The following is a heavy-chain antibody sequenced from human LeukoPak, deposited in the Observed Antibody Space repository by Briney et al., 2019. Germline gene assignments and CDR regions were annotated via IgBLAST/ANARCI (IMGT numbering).Heavy chain of an antibody. D-gene: IGHD2-2*01. CDR1: GFTFSSYS. CDR3: AKECSSTRSRCPPDY. V-gene: IGHV3-21*04. J-gene: IGHJ4*02. Sequence: GGSLRLSCAASGFTFSSYSMNWVRQAPGKGLEWVSSISSSSSYIYYADSVKGRFTISRDNSKNTLYLQMNSLRAEDTAVYYCAKECSSTRSRCPPDYWGQGTLVTVSS. CDR2: ISSSSSYI.